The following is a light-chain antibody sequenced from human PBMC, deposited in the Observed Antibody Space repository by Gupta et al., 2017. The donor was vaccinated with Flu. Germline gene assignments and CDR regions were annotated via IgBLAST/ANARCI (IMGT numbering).Light chain of an antibody. CDR1: SSSLGSNT. J-gene: IGLJ2*01. Sequence: QSVLTQPPSASGTPGQRVTISCSGSSSSLGSNTVNWYQQVPGTAPKFLIYSNNQRPSGVPDRVSGSKSGTSASLAISGLQSEDEADYYCATWDDSLNGVIFGGGTKLTVL. CDR3: ATWDDSLNGVI. CDR2: SNN. V-gene: IGLV1-44*01.